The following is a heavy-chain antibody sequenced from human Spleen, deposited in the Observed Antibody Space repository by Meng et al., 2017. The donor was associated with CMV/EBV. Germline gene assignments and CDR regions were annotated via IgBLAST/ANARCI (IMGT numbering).Heavy chain of an antibody. CDR3: AKGGGMVRGYYEPEDYYYGMDV. J-gene: IGHJ6*02. Sequence: GGSLRLSCAASGFTFSSYAMHWVRQAPGKGLEWVAVISYDGSNKYYADSVKGRFTISRDNSKNTLYLQMNSLRAEDTAVYYCAKGGGMVRGYYEPEDYYYGMDVWGQGTTVTVSS. CDR1: GFTFSSYA. D-gene: IGHD3-10*01. V-gene: IGHV3-30-3*01. CDR2: ISYDGSNK.